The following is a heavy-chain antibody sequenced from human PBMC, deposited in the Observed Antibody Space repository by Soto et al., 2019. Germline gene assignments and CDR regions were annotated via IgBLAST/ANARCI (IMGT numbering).Heavy chain of an antibody. CDR2: ISGSGGST. CDR3: AKDDADYDFWSGSDV. CDR1: GFTFSSYA. J-gene: IGHJ6*02. V-gene: IGHV3-23*01. D-gene: IGHD3-3*01. Sequence: PGGSLRLSCAASGFTFSSYAMSWVRQAPGKGLEWVSAISGSGGSTYYADSVKGRFTISRDNSKNTLYLQMNSLRAEDTAVYYCAKDDADYDFWSGSDVWGQGTTVTVSS.